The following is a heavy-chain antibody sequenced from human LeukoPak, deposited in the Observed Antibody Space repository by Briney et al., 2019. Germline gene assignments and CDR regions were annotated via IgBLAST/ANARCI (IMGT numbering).Heavy chain of an antibody. CDR3: ARGRRYCSSTSCQYYYYGMDV. Sequence: SETLSLTCAVYGGSISGYYWSWIRQPPGKGLEWIGEINHSGSTSYNPSLKSRVTISVDTSKNQFSLKLSSVTAADTAVYYCARGRRYCSSTSCQYYYYGMDVWGQGTTVTVSS. J-gene: IGHJ6*02. CDR1: GGSISGYY. CDR2: INHSGST. V-gene: IGHV4-34*01. D-gene: IGHD2-2*01.